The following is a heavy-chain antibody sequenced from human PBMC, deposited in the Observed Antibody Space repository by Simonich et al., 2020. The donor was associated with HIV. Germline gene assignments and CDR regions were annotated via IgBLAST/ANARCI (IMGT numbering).Heavy chain of an antibody. Sequence: QVQLQQWGAGLLNPSETLSLTCAVYGGSFSGYYWSWIRQPPGKGLEWTGEINHSGITNYKSSLNSRATISVDKSKNQFSLKLSSVTAADTAIYYCARRDRELILYFDYWGQGNLVTVSS. CDR3: ARRDRELILYFDY. CDR2: INHSGIT. CDR1: GGSFSGYY. V-gene: IGHV4-34*01. J-gene: IGHJ4*02. D-gene: IGHD3-3*01.